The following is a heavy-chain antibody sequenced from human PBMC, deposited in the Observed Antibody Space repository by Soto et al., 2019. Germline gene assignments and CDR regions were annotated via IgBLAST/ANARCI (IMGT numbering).Heavy chain of an antibody. CDR2: INADGTTT. CDR3: ATVATHSYNWVDP. D-gene: IGHD3-3*02. J-gene: IGHJ5*02. CDR1: GFTFSTYW. Sequence: EVHLVESGGGLVQPGGSLRLSCAASGFTFSTYWMHWVRQAPGKGLVWVSRINADGTTTTYADSVKGRFTISRDNAKNTLYLQMNSLRAEDTAVYFCATVATHSYNWVDPWGREPWSPSPQ. V-gene: IGHV3-74*01.